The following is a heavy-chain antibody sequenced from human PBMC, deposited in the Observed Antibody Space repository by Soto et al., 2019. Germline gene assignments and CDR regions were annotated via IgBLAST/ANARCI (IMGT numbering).Heavy chain of an antibody. CDR2: IDPSDSYT. CDR3: ARHTSYCSGGSCYSSWFDP. Sequence: GESLKISCKGSGYSFTSYWISWVRQMPGKGLEWMGRIDPSDSYTNYSPSFQGHVTISADKSISTAYLQWSSLKASDTAMYYCARHTSYCSGGSCYSSWFDPWGQGTLVTVSS. J-gene: IGHJ5*02. V-gene: IGHV5-10-1*01. CDR1: GYSFTSYW. D-gene: IGHD2-15*01.